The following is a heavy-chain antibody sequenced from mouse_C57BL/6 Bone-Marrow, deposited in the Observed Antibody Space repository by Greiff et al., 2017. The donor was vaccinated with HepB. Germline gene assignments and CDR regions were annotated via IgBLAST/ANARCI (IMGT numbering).Heavy chain of an antibody. CDR2: IHPSDSDT. D-gene: IGHD1-1*01. CDR1: GYTFTSYW. CDR3: ATIYYYGSSYVADY. J-gene: IGHJ2*01. V-gene: IGHV1-74*01. Sequence: VQLQQPGAELVKPGASVKVSCKASGYTFTSYWMHWVKQRPGQGLEWIGRIHPSDSDTNYNQKFKGKATLTVDKSSSIAYMQLSSLTSEDSAVYYCATIYYYGSSYVADYWGQGTTLTVSS.